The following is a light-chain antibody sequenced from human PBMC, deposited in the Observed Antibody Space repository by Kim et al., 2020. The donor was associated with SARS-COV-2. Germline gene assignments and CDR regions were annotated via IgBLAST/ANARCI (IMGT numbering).Light chain of an antibody. CDR3: GSYTISSTLV. J-gene: IGLJ2*01. V-gene: IGLV2-14*03. CDR1: SSDVGGYNY. CDR2: DVS. Sequence: QSALTQPASVSGSPGQSTTISCTGTSSDVGGYNYVSWYQQHPGKAPKLLIYDVSNRPSGVSSRFSGSKSGNTASLTISGLQAEDEADYYCGSYTISSTLVFGGGTQLTVL.